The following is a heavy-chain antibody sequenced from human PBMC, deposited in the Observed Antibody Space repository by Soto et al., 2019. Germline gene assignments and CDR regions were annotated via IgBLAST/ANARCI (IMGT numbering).Heavy chain of an antibody. J-gene: IGHJ6*02. V-gene: IGHV1-2*02. D-gene: IGHD5-12*01. Sequence: ASVKVSCKASGYTFTGYYVHWVRQAPGQGLEWMGWINPNSGDTYLAQRFQGRVTMNRDTSIGTAYMELRGLTSDDTAEYYCAKGGAIVAAGTRVYLYNAMDVWGQGATVTVSS. CDR3: AKGGAIVAAGTRVYLYNAMDV. CDR1: GYTFTGYY. CDR2: INPNSGDT.